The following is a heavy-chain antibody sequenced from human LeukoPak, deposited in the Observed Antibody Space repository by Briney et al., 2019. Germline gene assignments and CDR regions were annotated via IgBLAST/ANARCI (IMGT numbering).Heavy chain of an antibody. D-gene: IGHD3-10*02. CDR1: GFTFSDYY. CDR2: ITDSGTTI. V-gene: IGHV3-11*04. J-gene: IGHJ6*04. Sequence: GGSLRLSCAASGFTFSDYYMSWIRQAPGKGLEWISYITDSGTTIYYADSVKGRFTISRDNAKNSLYLQMNSLRAEDTAVYYCAELGITMIGGVWGKGTTVTISS. CDR3: AELGITMIGGV.